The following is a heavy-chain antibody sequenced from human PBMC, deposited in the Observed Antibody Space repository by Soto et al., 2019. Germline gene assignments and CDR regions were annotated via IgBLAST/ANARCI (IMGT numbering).Heavy chain of an antibody. CDR1: GFTFSSYA. CDR3: AKRDITMVRGGLPISYDMDV. V-gene: IGHV3-23*01. D-gene: IGHD3-10*01. J-gene: IGHJ6*03. Sequence: PGGSLRLSCAASGFTFSSYAMSWVRQAPGKGLEWVSAISGSGGSTYYADSVKGRFTISRDNSKNTLYLQMNSLRAEDTAVYYCAKRDITMVRGGLPISYDMDVWGKGTTVTVSS. CDR2: ISGSGGST.